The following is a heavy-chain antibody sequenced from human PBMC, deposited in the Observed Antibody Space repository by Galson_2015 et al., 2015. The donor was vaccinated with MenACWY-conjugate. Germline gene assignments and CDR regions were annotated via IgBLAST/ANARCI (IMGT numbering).Heavy chain of an antibody. V-gene: IGHV1-69*13. J-gene: IGHJ4*02. CDR1: GGTFSSYA. Sequence: SVKVSCKASGGTFSSYAISWVRQAPGQGLEWMGGIIPIFGTANYAQKFQGRVTITADESTSTAYMELSSLRSEDTAVYYCARGGGTYYYDSSDERTFDYWGQGTLVTVSS. CDR2: IIPIFGTA. D-gene: IGHD3-22*01. CDR3: ARGGGTYYYDSSDERTFDY.